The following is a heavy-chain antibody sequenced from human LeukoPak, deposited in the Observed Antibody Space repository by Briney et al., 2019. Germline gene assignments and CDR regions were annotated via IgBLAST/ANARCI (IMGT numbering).Heavy chain of an antibody. Sequence: PSETLSLTCTVSGGSLSSYYWSWIRQPAGKGLEWIGRIYTSGSTNYNPSLKSRVTMSVDTSKNQFSLKLSSVTAADTAVYYCARVSSGWSPNAFDIWGQGTMVTVSS. V-gene: IGHV4-4*07. D-gene: IGHD6-19*01. CDR2: IYTSGST. J-gene: IGHJ3*02. CDR1: GGSLSSYY. CDR3: ARVSSGWSPNAFDI.